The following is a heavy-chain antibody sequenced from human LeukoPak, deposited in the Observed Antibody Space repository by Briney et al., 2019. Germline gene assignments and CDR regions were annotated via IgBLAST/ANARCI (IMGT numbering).Heavy chain of an antibody. D-gene: IGHD5-18*01. CDR2: ISGSGGST. V-gene: IGHV3-23*01. CDR1: GFTFSSYA. Sequence: GGSLRLSCAASGFTFSSYAMSWVRQAPGKGLEWVSAISGSGGSTYYADSVKGRFTISRDNSKNTLYLQMNSLRAEDTAVYYCANLRGYSYGYFDYWGQGTLVTVSS. J-gene: IGHJ4*02. CDR3: ANLRGYSYGYFDY.